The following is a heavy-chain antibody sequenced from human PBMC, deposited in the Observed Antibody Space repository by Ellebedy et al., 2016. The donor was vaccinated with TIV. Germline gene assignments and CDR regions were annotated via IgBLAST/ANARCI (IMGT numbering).Heavy chain of an antibody. D-gene: IGHD4-17*01. V-gene: IGHV3-7*01. J-gene: IGHJ5*02. CDR2: INQDGSEK. CDR3: ARNYGAPDH. Sequence: PGGSLRLSCATSGFTFSSYWMRWVRQAPGKGLEWVANINQDGSEKYYVDSVEGRFTISRDDGTNSLFLQMNSLRAEDTAVYYCARNYGAPDHWGQGTLVTVSS. CDR1: GFTFSSYW.